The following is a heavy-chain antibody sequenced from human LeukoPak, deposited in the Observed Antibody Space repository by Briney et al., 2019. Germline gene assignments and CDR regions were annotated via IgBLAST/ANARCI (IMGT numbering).Heavy chain of an antibody. CDR2: ISYYETNK. CDR3: ATCCRGGSS. CDR1: GFTFSSYG. Sequence: GGSLRLSCAASGFTFSSYGMHWVRQAPGKGQEWVAVISYYETNKYYADSVKGRFTISRDNSKNTLYLQMNSLRAEDAAVYYCATCCRGGSSWGQGTLVTVSS. J-gene: IGHJ5*02. D-gene: IGHD3-10*01. V-gene: IGHV3-30*03.